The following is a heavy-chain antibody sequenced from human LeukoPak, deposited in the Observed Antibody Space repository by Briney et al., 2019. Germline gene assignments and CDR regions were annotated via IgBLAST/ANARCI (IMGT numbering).Heavy chain of an antibody. CDR2: IYYSGST. CDR3: ARGRSAYCYDSSGYNSRSLGRYFDY. D-gene: IGHD3-22*01. V-gene: IGHV4-31*03. CDR1: GGSISSGGYY. J-gene: IGHJ4*02. Sequence: SETLSLTCTVSGGSISSGGYYWSWIRQHPGKGLEWIGYIYYSGSTYYNPSLKSRVTISVDTSKNQFSLKLSSVTAADTAVYYCARGRSAYCYDSSGYNSRSLGRYFDYWGQGTLVTVSS.